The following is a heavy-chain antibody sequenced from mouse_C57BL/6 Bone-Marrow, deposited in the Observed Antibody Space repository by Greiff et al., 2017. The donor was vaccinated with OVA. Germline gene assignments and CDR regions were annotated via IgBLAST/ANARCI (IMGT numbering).Heavy chain of an antibody. CDR3: ARKRVITTVVANYAMDY. J-gene: IGHJ4*01. Sequence: EVKLQQSGPELVKPGDSVKISCKASGYSFTGYFMNWVMQSHGKSLEWIGRINPYNGDTFYNQKFKGKATLTVDKSSSTAHMELRSLTSEDSAVYYCARKRVITTVVANYAMDYWGQGTSVTVSS. D-gene: IGHD1-1*01. CDR1: GYSFTGYF. CDR2: INPYNGDT. V-gene: IGHV1-20*01.